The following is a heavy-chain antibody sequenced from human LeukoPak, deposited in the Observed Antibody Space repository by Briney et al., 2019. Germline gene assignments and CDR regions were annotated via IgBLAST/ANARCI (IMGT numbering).Heavy chain of an antibody. CDR1: GGSISSSIYY. CDR3: ARLSYDFWSGHDAFDI. CDR2: VFYNGAT. D-gene: IGHD3-3*01. V-gene: IGHV4-39*07. Sequence: SETLSLTCIVSGGSISSSIYYWAWVRQPPGKGLEWIGTVFYNGATQYSPSLRSRVTISVDTSKNQFSLKLSSVTAADTAVYYCARLSYDFWSGHDAFDIWGQGTMVTVSS. J-gene: IGHJ3*02.